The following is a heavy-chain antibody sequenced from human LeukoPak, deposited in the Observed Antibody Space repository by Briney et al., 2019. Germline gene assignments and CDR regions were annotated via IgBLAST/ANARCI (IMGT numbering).Heavy chain of an antibody. J-gene: IGHJ5*02. Sequence: SVKVSCKASGGTFSSYAISWVRQAPGQGLEWMGGIIPIFGTANYAQKFQGRVTITADESTSTAYMELSSLRSEDTAVYYCASGRQDIVVIPAATDNWFDPWGQGTLSPSPQ. D-gene: IGHD2-2*01. V-gene: IGHV1-69*13. CDR2: IIPIFGTA. CDR1: GGTFSSYA. CDR3: ASGRQDIVVIPAATDNWFDP.